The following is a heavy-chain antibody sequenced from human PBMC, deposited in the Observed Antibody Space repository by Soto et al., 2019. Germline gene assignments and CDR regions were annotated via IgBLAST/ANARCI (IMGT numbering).Heavy chain of an antibody. CDR2: IYYSGST. CDR1: GGSISSGGYY. D-gene: IGHD2-15*01. Sequence: SETLSLTCTVSGGSISSGGYYWSWIRQHPGKGLEWIGYIYYSGSTYYNPSLKSRVTISVDTSKNQFSLKLSSVTAADTAVYYCARISKLHNWFDPWGQGTLVTVSS. V-gene: IGHV4-31*03. CDR3: ARISKLHNWFDP. J-gene: IGHJ5*02.